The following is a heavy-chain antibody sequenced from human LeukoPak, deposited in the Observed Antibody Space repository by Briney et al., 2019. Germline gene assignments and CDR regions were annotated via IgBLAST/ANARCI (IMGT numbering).Heavy chain of an antibody. CDR1: GFILRSYD. V-gene: IGHV3-13*01. J-gene: IGHJ6*02. D-gene: IGHD3-3*01. CDR3: ARDQDVTNYYYNGMDV. Sequence: PGGSLRLSCAASGFILRSYDMHWVRQASGKGLEWVSAIGTAGDTYYPGSVKGRFTISRESAKNSLYLQMNSLRAEDTAVYYCARDQDVTNYYYNGMDVWGQGTTVTVSS. CDR2: IGTAGDT.